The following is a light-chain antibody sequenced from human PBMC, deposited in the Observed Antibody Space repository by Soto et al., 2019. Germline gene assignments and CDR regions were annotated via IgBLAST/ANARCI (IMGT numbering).Light chain of an antibody. CDR3: QQYNLHSPAT. Sequence: DIQMTQSPSSLSASVGDRVTITCRASQNIGRWLAWYQQKSGKAPKLMIYDVSTLISGVPSRFSGSGSGTEFTLNITSLQPDDFTTYYCQQYNLHSPATFGPGTLVEIK. V-gene: IGKV1-5*01. CDR1: QNIGRW. CDR2: DVS. J-gene: IGKJ1*01.